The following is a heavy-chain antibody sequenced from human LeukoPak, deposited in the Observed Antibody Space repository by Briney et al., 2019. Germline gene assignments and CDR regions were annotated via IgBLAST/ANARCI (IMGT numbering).Heavy chain of an antibody. CDR2: ISYSAST. Sequence: PSETLSLTCTVSGGSFSSYCWSWIRQPPGKGLEWIGYISYSASTDYNPSLRSRVTISVDTSNKQFTLKLSSVTAADTAVYYCARADILTGYPTPWYVFDIWGQGTMVTVSS. D-gene: IGHD3-9*01. CDR1: GGSFSSYC. CDR3: ARADILTGYPTPWYVFDI. J-gene: IGHJ3*02. V-gene: IGHV4-59*01.